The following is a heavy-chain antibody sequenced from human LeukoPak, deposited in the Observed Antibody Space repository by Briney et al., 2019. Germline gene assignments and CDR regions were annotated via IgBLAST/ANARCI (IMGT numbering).Heavy chain of an antibody. D-gene: IGHD3-3*01. J-gene: IGHJ4*02. CDR2: IRYDGSNK. Sequence: GGFLRLSCAAPGFTFSSYGMHWVRQAPGKGLEWVAFIRYDGSNKYYADSVKGRFTISRDNSKNTLYLQMNSLRAEDTAVYYCAKDRRSKVRFLEWFPLDYWGQGTLVTVSS. CDR3: AKDRRSKVRFLEWFPLDY. V-gene: IGHV3-30*02. CDR1: GFTFSSYG.